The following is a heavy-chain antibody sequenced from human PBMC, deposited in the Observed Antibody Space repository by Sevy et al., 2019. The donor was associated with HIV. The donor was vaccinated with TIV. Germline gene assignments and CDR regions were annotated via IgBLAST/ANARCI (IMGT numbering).Heavy chain of an antibody. J-gene: IGHJ3*02. V-gene: IGHV3-30-3*01. D-gene: IGHD3-22*01. CDR1: GFTFSSYA. CDR2: ISYDGSNK. Sequence: GGSLRLSCAASGFTFSSYAMHWVRQAPGKGLEWVAVISYDGSNKYYADSVKGRFTISRDNSKNTLYLQMNSLRAEDTAVYYCARVDLYYCDSSGPVYYDAFDIWGQGTMVTVSS. CDR3: ARVDLYYCDSSGPVYYDAFDI.